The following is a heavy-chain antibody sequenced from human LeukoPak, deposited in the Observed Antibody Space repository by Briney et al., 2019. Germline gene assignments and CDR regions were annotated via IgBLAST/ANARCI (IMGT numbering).Heavy chain of an antibody. V-gene: IGHV1-69*04. CDR1: GGTFSSYA. J-gene: IGHJ6*02. Sequence: SVKVSCKASGGTFSSYAISWVRQAPGQGLEWMGRIIPILRIANYAQKFQGRVTITADKSTSTAYMELSSLRSEDTAVYYCARLSPISGSSYYYHGMGVWGQGTTVTVSS. CDR3: ARLSPISGSSYYYHGMGV. CDR2: IIPILRIA. D-gene: IGHD3-10*01.